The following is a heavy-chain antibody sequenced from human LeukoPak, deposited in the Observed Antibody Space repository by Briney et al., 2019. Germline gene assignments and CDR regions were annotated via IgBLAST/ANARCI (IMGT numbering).Heavy chain of an antibody. CDR2: IIPIFGTA. CDR1: GGTFSSYA. V-gene: IGHV1-69*13. D-gene: IGHD2-2*01. Sequence: SVKVSCKASGGTFSSYAISWVRQAPGQGLEWMGGIIPIFGTANYAQKFQGRVTITADESTSTAYMELSSLRSEDTAVYYCARDRSTGHCSSTSCFALDYWGQGTLVTVSS. CDR3: ARDRSTGHCSSTSCFALDY. J-gene: IGHJ4*02.